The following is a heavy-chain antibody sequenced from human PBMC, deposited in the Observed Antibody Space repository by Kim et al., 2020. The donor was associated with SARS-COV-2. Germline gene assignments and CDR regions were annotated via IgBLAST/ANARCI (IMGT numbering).Heavy chain of an antibody. CDR1: GYTFTGYY. V-gene: IGHV1-2*02. CDR3: ARYGVVTAKSSGGMDV. CDR2: INPNSGGT. J-gene: IGHJ6*02. D-gene: IGHD2-21*02. Sequence: ASVKVSCKASGYTFTGYYMHWVRQAPGQGLEWMGWINPNSGGTNYAQKFQGRVTMTRDTSISTAYMELSRLRSDDTAVYYCARYGVVTAKSSGGMDVWGQGTTVTVSS.